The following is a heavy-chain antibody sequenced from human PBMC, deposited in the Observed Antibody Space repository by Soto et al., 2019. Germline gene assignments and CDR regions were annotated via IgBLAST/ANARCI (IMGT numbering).Heavy chain of an antibody. CDR3: ARGGTPLYDANKSIDY. V-gene: IGHV4-34*01. Sequence: PSETLSLTCAVYGGSFSGYYLSWIRQPPGKGLEWIGEINHSGSTNYNPSLKSRVTISVDTSKNQFSLKLSSVTAADTAVYYCARGGTPLYDANKSIDYWGQGTLVTVSS. D-gene: IGHD3-16*01. J-gene: IGHJ4*02. CDR1: GGSFSGYY. CDR2: INHSGST.